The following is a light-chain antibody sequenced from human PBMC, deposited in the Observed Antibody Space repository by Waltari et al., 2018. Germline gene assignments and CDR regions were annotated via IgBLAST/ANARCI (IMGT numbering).Light chain of an antibody. CDR3: AAWDDSLSGLV. CDR1: SSNIGSNY. Sequence: QSVLTQPPSASGTPGQKVTISCNGSSSNIGSNYVYWYQQFPGTAPKLLIFKNNQRPSGVPARFSDSNSGTSASLAINGLRSEDEADYYCAAWDDSLSGLVLGGGTKVTVL. V-gene: IGLV1-47*01. CDR2: KNN. J-gene: IGLJ3*02.